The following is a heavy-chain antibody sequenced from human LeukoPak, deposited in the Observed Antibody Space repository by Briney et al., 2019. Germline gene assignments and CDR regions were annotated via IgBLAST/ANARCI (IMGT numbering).Heavy chain of an antibody. CDR3: AREMDYYDSSGYFDY. J-gene: IGHJ4*02. V-gene: IGHV4-31*03. Sequence: PSQTLSLTCTVSGGSISSGGYYWGWIRQHPGKGLEWIGYIYYSGSTYYNPSLKSRVTISVDTSKNQFSLKLSSVAAADTAVYYCAREMDYYDSSGYFDYWGQGTLVTVSS. CDR2: IYYSGST. D-gene: IGHD3-22*01. CDR1: GGSISSGGYY.